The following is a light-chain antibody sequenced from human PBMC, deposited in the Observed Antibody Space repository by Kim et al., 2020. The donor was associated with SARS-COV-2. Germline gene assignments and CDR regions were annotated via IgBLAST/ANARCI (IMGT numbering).Light chain of an antibody. Sequence: DIKMTQSPSAMSASVGDRVTITCGASQHIRSYLAWFQRKPGRAPQCLSYSASTLQTGVPSRFSGSGSGTEFILTIISLYPEDFATYYCLQHHTYPRTLGPGTKLEI. CDR2: SAS. V-gene: IGKV1-17*03. J-gene: IGKJ2*02. CDR1: QHIRSY. CDR3: LQHHTYPRT.